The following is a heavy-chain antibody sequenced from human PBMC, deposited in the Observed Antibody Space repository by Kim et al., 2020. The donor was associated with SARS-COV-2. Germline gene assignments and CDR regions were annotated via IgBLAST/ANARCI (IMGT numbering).Heavy chain of an antibody. D-gene: IGHD6-13*01. CDR2: INPNSGGT. J-gene: IGHJ5*02. Sequence: ASVKVSCKASGYTFTGYYMHWVRQAPGQGLEWMGWINPNSGGTNYAQKFQGRVTMTRDTSISTAYMELSRLRSDDTAVYYCAREGSQQLVTANWFDPWGQGTLVTVSS. V-gene: IGHV1-2*02. CDR3: AREGSQQLVTANWFDP. CDR1: GYTFTGYY.